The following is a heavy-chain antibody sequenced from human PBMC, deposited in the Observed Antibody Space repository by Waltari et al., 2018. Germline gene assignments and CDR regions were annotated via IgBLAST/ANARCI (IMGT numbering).Heavy chain of an antibody. CDR3: ARCGSGYDSQGAFDI. CDR2: ISSSSSYI. V-gene: IGHV3-21*01. CDR1: GFTFSSYS. J-gene: IGHJ3*02. D-gene: IGHD5-12*01. Sequence: EVQLVESGGGLVKPGGSLRLSCAASGFTFSSYSMNWVRQAPGKGLEWVSSISSSSSYIYYADSVKGRFTISRDNAKNSLYLQMNSLRAEDTAGYYCARCGSGYDSQGAFDIWGQGTMVTVSS.